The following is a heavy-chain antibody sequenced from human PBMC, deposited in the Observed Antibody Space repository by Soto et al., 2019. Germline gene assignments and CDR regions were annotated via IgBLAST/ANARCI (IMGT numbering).Heavy chain of an antibody. CDR1: GGSFSGYY. V-gene: IGHV4-34*01. CDR3: ARGSGIVGYCSGGSCYSRYYGMDV. Sequence: QVQLQQWGAGLLKPSETLSLTCAVYGGSFSGYYWSWIRQPPGKGLEWIGEINHSGSTNYNPSLKSPVTISVDTSKNQFSLELSSVTAADTAVYYCARGSGIVGYCSGGSCYSRYYGMDVWGQGTTVTVSS. D-gene: IGHD2-15*01. J-gene: IGHJ6*02. CDR2: INHSGST.